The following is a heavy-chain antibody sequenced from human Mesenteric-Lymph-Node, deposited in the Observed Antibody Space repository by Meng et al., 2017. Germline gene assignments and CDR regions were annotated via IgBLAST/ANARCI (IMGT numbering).Heavy chain of an antibody. D-gene: IGHD3-10*01. V-gene: IGHV3-33*01. CDR3: ARGTYYGSGIYFYYGMDV. CDR1: GFSFSTYG. J-gene: IGHJ6*02. CDR2: VWYDGSNK. Sequence: SLKISCAASGFSFSTYGMHWVRQAPGKGLEWVAVVWYDGSNKYYGDSVKGRFTISRDNSKNTLYLQMNSLRAEDTAVYYCARGTYYGSGIYFYYGMDVWGQGTTVTVSS.